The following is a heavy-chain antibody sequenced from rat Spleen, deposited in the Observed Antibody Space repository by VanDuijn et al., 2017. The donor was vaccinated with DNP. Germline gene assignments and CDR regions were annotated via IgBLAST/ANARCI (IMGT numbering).Heavy chain of an antibody. D-gene: IGHD4-3*01. CDR1: GFTFNDFY. Sequence: EVQLVESGGGLVQPGRSLKLSCVASGFTFNDFYMAWVRQTPQRGLEWVASIRYAGDNKEYGDSGKGRFAISRDNGKNTLYLQTDSLKSEDMATYYCARWYNSGYYFDYWGQGVMVTVSS. CDR2: IRYAGDNK. CDR3: ARWYNSGYYFDY. V-gene: IGHV5-22*01. J-gene: IGHJ2*01.